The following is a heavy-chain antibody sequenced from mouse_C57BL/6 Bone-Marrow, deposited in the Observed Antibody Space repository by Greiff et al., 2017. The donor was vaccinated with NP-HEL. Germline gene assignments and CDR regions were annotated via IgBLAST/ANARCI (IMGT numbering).Heavy chain of an antibody. J-gene: IGHJ2*01. D-gene: IGHD2-5*01. Sequence: EVKLQESGAELVRPGASVKLSCTASGFNIKDDYMHWVKQRPEQGLEWIGWIDPENGDTEYASKFQGKATLTVDKSSSTAYMQLSSLTSEDSAVYYCARDSNYDFDYWGQGTTLTVSS. V-gene: IGHV14-4*01. CDR3: ARDSNYDFDY. CDR2: IDPENGDT. CDR1: GFNIKDDY.